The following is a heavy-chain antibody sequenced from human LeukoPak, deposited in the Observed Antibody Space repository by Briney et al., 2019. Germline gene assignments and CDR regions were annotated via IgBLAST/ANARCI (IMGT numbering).Heavy chain of an antibody. J-gene: IGHJ3*01. CDR2: FNGGGDAT. V-gene: IGHV3-23*01. CDR1: GFTFNNNA. D-gene: IGHD2-2*01. Sequence: GGSLRLSCAASGFTFNNNAMSWVRQAPGKGLEWGSAFNGGGDATAYADSLKGRFTISRDNPKNTLYLQMNSLRPDDTAVYYCARCTASCYANAFDVWGQGTLLTVSS. CDR3: ARCTASCYANAFDV.